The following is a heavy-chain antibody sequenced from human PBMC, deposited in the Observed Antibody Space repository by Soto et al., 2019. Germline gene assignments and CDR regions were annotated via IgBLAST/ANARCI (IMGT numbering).Heavy chain of an antibody. CDR2: ISVTGGST. CDR3: AKELYIWKTTGPDY. D-gene: IGHD1-20*01. Sequence: GGSLRLSCAASGFTFSNFAMSWVRQSPGKGLEWVSTISVTGGSTYYADSVKGRFTVSRDNAKNTLSLQVTSLRAEDTAVYYCAKELYIWKTTGPDYWGQGTRVTVSS. J-gene: IGHJ4*02. CDR1: GFTFSNFA. V-gene: IGHV3-23*01.